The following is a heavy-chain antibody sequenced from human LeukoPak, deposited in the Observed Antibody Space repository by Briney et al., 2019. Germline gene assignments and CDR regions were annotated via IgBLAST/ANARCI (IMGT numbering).Heavy chain of an antibody. CDR3: AREDYGVDYYYMDV. V-gene: IGHV3-30*02. CDR1: GSTFSSYG. J-gene: IGHJ6*03. CDR2: IRYDGSNK. Sequence: PGGSLRLSCAASGSTFSSYGMHWVRQAPGKGLEWVAFIRYDGSNKYYADSVKGRFTISRDNSKNTLYLQMNSLRAEDTAVYYCAREDYGVDYYYMDVWGKGTTVTVSS. D-gene: IGHD4-17*01.